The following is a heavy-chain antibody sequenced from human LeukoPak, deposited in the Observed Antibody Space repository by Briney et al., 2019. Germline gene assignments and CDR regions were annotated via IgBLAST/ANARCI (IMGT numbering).Heavy chain of an antibody. CDR3: ARDRFYYDSSGYFVDY. D-gene: IGHD3-22*01. J-gene: IGHJ4*02. Sequence: GRSLRLSCAASGFTFSSYGMHWVRQAPGKGLEWVAVISYDGSNKYYADSVKGRFTISRDNSKNTLYLQMNSLRAEDTAVYYCARDRFYYDSSGYFVDYWGQGTLVTVSS. CDR2: ISYDGSNK. CDR1: GFTFSSYG. V-gene: IGHV3-30*03.